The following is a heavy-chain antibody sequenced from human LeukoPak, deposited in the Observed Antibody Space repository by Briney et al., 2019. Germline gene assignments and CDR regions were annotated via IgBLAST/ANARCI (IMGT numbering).Heavy chain of an antibody. CDR1: GYSFTNYW. D-gene: IGHD1-26*01. V-gene: IGHV5-51*01. Sequence: GESLKISCMGSGYSFTNYWIGWVRQMPGKGLEWMGIIYPGDSDARYSPSFEGRVTISVDKTINTAYLQWSSLKASDNAMYYCAREDGSNPTFDLWGQGTLVTVSS. J-gene: IGHJ4*02. CDR2: IYPGDSDA. CDR3: AREDGSNPTFDL.